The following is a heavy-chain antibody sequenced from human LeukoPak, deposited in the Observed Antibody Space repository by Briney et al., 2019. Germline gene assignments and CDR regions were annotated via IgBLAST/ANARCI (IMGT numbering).Heavy chain of an antibody. J-gene: IGHJ6*02. CDR3: ARVPIQLWFGYGMDV. Sequence: PSETLSLTCAVYGGSFSGYYWGWLRQPPGKGLEWIGEINHSGSTNYNPSLKSRVTISVDTSKNQFSLKLSSVTAADTAVYYCARVPIQLWFGYGMDVWGQGTTVTVSS. CDR1: GGSFSGYY. D-gene: IGHD5-18*01. V-gene: IGHV4-34*01. CDR2: INHSGST.